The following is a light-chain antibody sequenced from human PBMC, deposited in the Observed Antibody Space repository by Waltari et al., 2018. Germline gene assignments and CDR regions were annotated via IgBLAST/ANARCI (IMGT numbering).Light chain of an antibody. Sequence: QSALTQPRSVSGSPGQSVPISCTGASTNLGGYNYVSWYQQHPGKAPKLIIYDVTKRPSGVPDRFSGSKSGDTASLTISGLQAEDEADYYCCSYAGTSPFGTGTKVTVL. V-gene: IGLV2-11*01. J-gene: IGLJ1*01. CDR1: STNLGGYNY. CDR3: CSYAGTSP. CDR2: DVT.